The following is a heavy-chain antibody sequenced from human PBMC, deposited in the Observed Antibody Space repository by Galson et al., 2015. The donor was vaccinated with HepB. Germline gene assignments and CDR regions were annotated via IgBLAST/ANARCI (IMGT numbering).Heavy chain of an antibody. D-gene: IGHD3/OR15-3a*01. Sequence: SVKVSCKASGGTFANYAISWVRQAPGQGLEWMGGIIPIFGTANYKQKFQGRVTITADESTSTAYMELSSLTSEDTAVYYCARGPDFWKGYYYYYGLDVWGQGTTVSVSS. CDR3: ARGPDFWKGYYYYYGLDV. CDR1: GGTFANYA. CDR2: IIPIFGTA. V-gene: IGHV1-69*13. J-gene: IGHJ6*02.